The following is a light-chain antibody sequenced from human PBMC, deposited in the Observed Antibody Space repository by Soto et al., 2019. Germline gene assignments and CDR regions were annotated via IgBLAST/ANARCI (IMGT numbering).Light chain of an antibody. Sequence: DIVLTQSQGTLSLSPGERATLSCRASQSVSSSYLAWYQQKPGQAPRLLIYGASNRATGIPDRFSGSGSGTDFTLTISRLEPGDFAVYYCQQYGSSGTFGQGTKVDIK. CDR2: GAS. CDR3: QQYGSSGT. CDR1: QSVSSSY. J-gene: IGKJ1*01. V-gene: IGKV3-20*01.